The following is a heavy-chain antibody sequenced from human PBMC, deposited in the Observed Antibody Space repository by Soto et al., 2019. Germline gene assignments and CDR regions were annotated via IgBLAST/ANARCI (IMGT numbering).Heavy chain of an antibody. Sequence: QVQLVQSGAEVKKPGSSVKVSCKASGGTFSSYAISWVRQAPGQGLEWMGGIIPIFGTANYAQMFQGRVTITADESTSTAYMELSSLRSEYTAVYYCARDGQGPMTTVTRWFDPWGQGTLVTVSS. CDR2: IIPIFGTA. D-gene: IGHD4-17*01. J-gene: IGHJ5*02. V-gene: IGHV1-69*01. CDR1: GGTFSSYA. CDR3: ARDGQGPMTTVTRWFDP.